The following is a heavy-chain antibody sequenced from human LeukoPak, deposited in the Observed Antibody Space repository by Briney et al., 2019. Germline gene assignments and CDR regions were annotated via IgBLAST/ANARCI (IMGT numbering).Heavy chain of an antibody. V-gene: IGHV4-34*01. CDR1: GGSFSGYH. CDR2: INHSGST. CDR3: ARVYCSGGSCYSYDAFDI. J-gene: IGHJ3*02. Sequence: PSETLSLTCAVYGGSFSGYHWSWIRQPPGKGLEWIGEINHSGSTNYNPSLKSRVTISVDTSKNQFSLKLSSVTAADTAVYYCARVYCSGGSCYSYDAFDIWGQGTMVTVSS. D-gene: IGHD2-15*01.